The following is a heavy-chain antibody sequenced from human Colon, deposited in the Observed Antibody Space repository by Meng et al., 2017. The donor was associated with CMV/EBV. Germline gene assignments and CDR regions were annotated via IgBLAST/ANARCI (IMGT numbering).Heavy chain of an antibody. V-gene: IGHV3-43*01. Sequence: GRSLRLSCAASGFTFDDYTMNWVRHAPGKGLEWVALVSWDGGSTRYADSVRGRFTISRDNINNLLVLQLNSLRSDDSALYYCAKGTAATTVPDFDSWGQGTLVTVSS. J-gene: IGHJ4*02. CDR2: VSWDGGST. D-gene: IGHD4-17*01. CDR3: AKGTAATTVPDFDS. CDR1: GFTFDDYT.